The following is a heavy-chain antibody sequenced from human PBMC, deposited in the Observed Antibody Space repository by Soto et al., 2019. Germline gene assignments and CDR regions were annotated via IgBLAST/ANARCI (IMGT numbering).Heavy chain of an antibody. CDR2: ISSSGSTI. V-gene: IGHV3-48*03. Sequence: GGSLRLSCAASGFTFSSYEMNWVHQAPGKGLEWVSYISSSGSTIYYADSVKGRFTISRDNAKNSLYLQMNSLRAEDTAVYYCARVENNWNYCLDYWGQGTLVTVSS. CDR1: GFTFSSYE. J-gene: IGHJ4*02. CDR3: ARVENNWNYCLDY. D-gene: IGHD1-7*01.